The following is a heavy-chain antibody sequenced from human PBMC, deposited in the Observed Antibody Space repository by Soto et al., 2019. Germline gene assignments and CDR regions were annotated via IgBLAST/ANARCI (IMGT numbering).Heavy chain of an antibody. CDR1: GGSISSGGYS. CDR2: IYHSGSI. Sequence: SETLSLTCAVSGGSISSGGYSWSWIRQPPGKGLEWIGYIYHSGSIYYNPSLKSRVTISVDRSKNQFSLKLSSVTAADTAVYYCARVPAYRGQGTLVTVSS. V-gene: IGHV4-30-2*01. J-gene: IGHJ4*02. CDR3: ARVPAY.